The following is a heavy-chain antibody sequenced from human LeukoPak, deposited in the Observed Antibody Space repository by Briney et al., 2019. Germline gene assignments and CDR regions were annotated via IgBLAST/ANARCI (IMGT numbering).Heavy chain of an antibody. J-gene: IGHJ4*02. D-gene: IGHD3-9*01. CDR2: IYYSGST. V-gene: IGHV4-31*03. CDR3: ARGPDILTGYYPYYFDY. Sequence: SETLSLTCSVSGGSISSGGYYWSWIRQHPGKGLEWIGYIYYSGSTYYNPSLKSRVTISVDTSKNQFSLKLSSVTAADTAVYYCARGPDILTGYYPYYFDYWGQGTLVTVSS. CDR1: GGSISSGGYY.